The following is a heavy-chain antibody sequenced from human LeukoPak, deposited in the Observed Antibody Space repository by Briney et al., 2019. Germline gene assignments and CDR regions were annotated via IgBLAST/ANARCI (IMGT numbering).Heavy chain of an antibody. V-gene: IGHV3-30*02. CDR2: IRNDGNKY. CDR1: GFTFSSYG. CDR3: VKVDT. D-gene: IGHD5-18*01. Sequence: GGSLRLSCAAFGFTFSSYGMTWVRQSPGKGLDWVAFIRNDGNKYNYAESVKGRFTISRDNSKNTLYLQMDSLSAEDTTVYYCVKVDTWGQGTLVTVSS. J-gene: IGHJ4*02.